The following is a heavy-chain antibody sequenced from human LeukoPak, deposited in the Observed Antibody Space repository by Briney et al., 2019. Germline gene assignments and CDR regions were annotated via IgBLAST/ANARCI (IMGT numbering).Heavy chain of an antibody. J-gene: IGHJ4*02. D-gene: IGHD6-13*01. CDR2: INSDESTT. CDR3: VRESGAAADY. Sequence: GGSLRLSCEASGFTFSSYWMHWVRQAPGKGLVWVSRINSDESTTNCADSVKGRFTISRDNAKNTLYLQMDSLRAEDTAVYYCVRESGAAADYWGQGTLVTVSS. CDR1: GFTFSSYW. V-gene: IGHV3-74*01.